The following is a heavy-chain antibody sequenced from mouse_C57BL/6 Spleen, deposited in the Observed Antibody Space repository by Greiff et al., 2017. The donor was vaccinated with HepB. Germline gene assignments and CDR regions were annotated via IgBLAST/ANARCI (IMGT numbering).Heavy chain of an antibody. CDR1: GFTFSDYG. V-gene: IGHV5-17*01. CDR2: ISSGSSTI. CDR3: ARPDYDYDGNWYFDV. D-gene: IGHD2-4*01. Sequence: EVQGVESGGGLVKPGGSLKLSCAASGFTFSDYGMHWVRQAPEKGLEWVAYISSGSSTIYYADTVKGRFTISRDNAKKTLILQMTSLRSEDTAMYYCARPDYDYDGNWYFDVWGTGTTVTVSS. J-gene: IGHJ1*03.